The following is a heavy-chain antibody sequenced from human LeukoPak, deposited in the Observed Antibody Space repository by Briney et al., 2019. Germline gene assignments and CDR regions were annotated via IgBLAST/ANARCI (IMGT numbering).Heavy chain of an antibody. CDR2: IYYSGNA. J-gene: IGHJ6*04. CDR1: GGSITRSNYY. V-gene: IGHV4-39*01. Sequence: PSETLSLTCTVSGGSITRSNYYWVWIRQPPRKGLEWIGTIYYSGNAYYNPSLKSRLTISVDPSNNQFFLRLSSVTATDTAVYYCARRESGTMMDVWGKGTTVTISS. CDR3: ARRESGTMMDV. D-gene: IGHD3-10*01.